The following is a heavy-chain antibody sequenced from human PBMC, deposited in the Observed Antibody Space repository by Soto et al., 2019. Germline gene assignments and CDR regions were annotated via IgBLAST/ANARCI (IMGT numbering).Heavy chain of an antibody. V-gene: IGHV4-39*01. CDR1: GGSISSSSYY. CDR3: ARAVSDFWSGYSSDPWFDP. Sequence: SETLSLTCTVSGGSISSSSYYWGWIRQPPGKGLEWIGSIYYSGSTYYNPSLKSRVTISVDTSKNQFSLKLSSVTAADTAVYYCARAVSDFWSGYSSDPWFDPWGQGTLVTVSS. J-gene: IGHJ5*02. CDR2: IYYSGST. D-gene: IGHD3-3*01.